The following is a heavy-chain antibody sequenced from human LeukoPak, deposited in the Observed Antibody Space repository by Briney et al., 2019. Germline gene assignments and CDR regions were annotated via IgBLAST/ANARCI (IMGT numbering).Heavy chain of an antibody. J-gene: IGHJ5*02. CDR3: AREQEGNNYYGAYYFDTWGQGILDT. D-gene: IGHD2/OR15-2a*01. Sequence: SETLSLTCTVSGGSISSSSYYWGWIRQPPGKGLEWIGSIYYSGSPYYYNPSLKSRVTISVDTSNIHFSLKLSSVTAADTAVYYCAREQEGNNYYGAYYFDTWGQGILDTWGQGILVTVSS. CDR1: GGSISSSSYY. V-gene: IGHV4-39*07. CDR2: IYYSGSPY.